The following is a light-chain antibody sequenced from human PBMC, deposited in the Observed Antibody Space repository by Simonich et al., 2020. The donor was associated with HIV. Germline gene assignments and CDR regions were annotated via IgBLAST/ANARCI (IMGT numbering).Light chain of an antibody. Sequence: EIVMTQSPATLSVSPGERATHSCRASQSVSSNLAWYQQKPGQPPRLLIYGASTRATVIPARFSGSGSGTEFTLTISSMQSEDFAVYYCQQYNNWPPMTFGGGTKVEIK. CDR1: QSVSSN. CDR2: GAS. V-gene: IGKV3-15*01. CDR3: QQYNNWPPMT. J-gene: IGKJ4*01.